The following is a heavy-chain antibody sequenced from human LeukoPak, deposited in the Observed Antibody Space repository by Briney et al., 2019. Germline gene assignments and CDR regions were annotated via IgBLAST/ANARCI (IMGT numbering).Heavy chain of an antibody. V-gene: IGHV4-39*07. Sequence: SETLSLTCTVSGGSISSSSYYWGWIRQPPGTGLEWIGSIYYSGSTYYNPSLKSRVTISVDTSKNQFSLKLSSVTAADTAVYYCARSHGSGSYYNLNDYWGQGTLVTVSS. D-gene: IGHD3-10*01. CDR1: GGSISSSSYY. CDR2: IYYSGST. J-gene: IGHJ4*02. CDR3: ARSHGSGSYYNLNDY.